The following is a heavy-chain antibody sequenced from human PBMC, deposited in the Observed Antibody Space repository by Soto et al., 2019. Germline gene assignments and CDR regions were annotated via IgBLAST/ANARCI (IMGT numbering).Heavy chain of an antibody. J-gene: IGHJ1*01. Sequence: GGYLRLSCAASGFTFSSYSMNWVRQAPGKGLEWVSSISSSSSYIYYADSVKGRFTISRDNAKNSLYLQVNSLSAEDTAVYYCAREPYSGSEEYFQHWGQGTLVTVSS. D-gene: IGHD1-26*01. CDR1: GFTFSSYS. V-gene: IGHV3-21*01. CDR3: AREPYSGSEEYFQH. CDR2: ISSSSSYI.